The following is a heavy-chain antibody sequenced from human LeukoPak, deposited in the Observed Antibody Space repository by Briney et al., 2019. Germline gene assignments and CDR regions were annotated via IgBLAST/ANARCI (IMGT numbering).Heavy chain of an antibody. CDR3: ARSPSYYDFWSGSKIDY. J-gene: IGHJ4*02. CDR2: IYYSGST. CDR1: GGSISSSSYY. D-gene: IGHD3-3*01. Sequence: SETLSLTCTVSGGSISSSSYYWGRIRQPPGKGLEWIGSIYYSGSTYYNPSLKSRVTISVDTTKNQFSLKLSSVTAADTAVYYCARSPSYYDFWSGSKIDYWGQGTLVTVSS. V-gene: IGHV4-39*01.